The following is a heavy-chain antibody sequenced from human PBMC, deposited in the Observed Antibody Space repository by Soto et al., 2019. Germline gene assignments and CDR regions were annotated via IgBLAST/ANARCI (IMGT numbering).Heavy chain of an antibody. V-gene: IGHV1-69*06. CDR2: IIPIFGTA. Sequence: GASVKVSCKASGGTFSSYAISWVRQAPVQGLEWMGGIIPIFGTANYAQKFQGRVTITADKSTSTAYMELSSLRSEDTAVYYCAREAGEVVVIPRAGDAFDIWGQGTMVTVSS. D-gene: IGHD3-22*01. CDR1: GGTFSSYA. CDR3: AREAGEVVVIPRAGDAFDI. J-gene: IGHJ3*02.